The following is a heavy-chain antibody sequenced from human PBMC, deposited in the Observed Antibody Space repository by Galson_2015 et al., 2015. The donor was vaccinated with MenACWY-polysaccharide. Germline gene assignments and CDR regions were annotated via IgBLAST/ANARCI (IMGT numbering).Heavy chain of an antibody. CDR3: ARDSGARRAFFDY. CDR1: GYTFTSYA. D-gene: IGHD3-10*01. Sequence: SVKVSCKASGYTFTSYAIHWVRQAPGQRLEWMGWINAGNGNTKYSQKSQGRVTITRDTSASTAYMELSSLRSEDTAVYYCARDSGARRAFFDYWGLGTLVTVSS. CDR2: INAGNGNT. V-gene: IGHV1-3*01. J-gene: IGHJ4*02.